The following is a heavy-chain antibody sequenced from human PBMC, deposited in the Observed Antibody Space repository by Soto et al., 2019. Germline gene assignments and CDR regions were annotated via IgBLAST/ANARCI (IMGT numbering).Heavy chain of an antibody. CDR3: ARTLLKHYYDSSGYPHYYYYGMDV. D-gene: IGHD3-22*01. V-gene: IGHV3-21*01. CDR1: GFNFNMYT. CDR2: ISSSSGDI. J-gene: IGHJ6*02. Sequence: GGSLRLSCVASGFNFNMYTMNWVRQAPGKGLEWVSSISSSSGDIFYADSVKGRFTISRDNAKNSLNLQMNSLRAEDTAVYYCARTLLKHYYDSSGYPHYYYYGMDVWGQGTTVTVSS.